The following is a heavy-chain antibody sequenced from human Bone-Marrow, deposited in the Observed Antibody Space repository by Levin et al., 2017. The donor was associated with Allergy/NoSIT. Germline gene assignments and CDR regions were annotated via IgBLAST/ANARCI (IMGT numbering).Heavy chain of an antibody. J-gene: IGHJ6*02. CDR3: AHAEYHLGYAMDV. CDR2: IYWNDDN. CDR1: GFSLGTSGVG. Sequence: SGPTLLKPTQTLTLTCTFSGFSLGTSGVGVAWIRQPPGKALEWLAVIYWNDDNFYNPSLKSRLTITKDTSKNQVFLTMTNMNPVDTATFYCAHAEYHLGYAMDVWGQGTTVTVSS. D-gene: IGHD2/OR15-2a*01. V-gene: IGHV2-5*01.